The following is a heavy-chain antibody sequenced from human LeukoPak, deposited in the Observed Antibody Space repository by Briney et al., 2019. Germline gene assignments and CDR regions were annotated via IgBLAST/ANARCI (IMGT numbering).Heavy chain of an antibody. Sequence: GESLKISCKGSGYSFTSYWIGWVRQVPGKGLEWMGIIYPGDSDTRYSPSFQGQVTISADKSISTAYLQWSGLKASNTAMYYCARTLDYGDYVYFDYWGQGTLVTVSP. CDR3: ARTLDYGDYVYFDY. CDR1: GYSFTSYW. D-gene: IGHD4-17*01. CDR2: IYPGDSDT. V-gene: IGHV5-51*01. J-gene: IGHJ4*02.